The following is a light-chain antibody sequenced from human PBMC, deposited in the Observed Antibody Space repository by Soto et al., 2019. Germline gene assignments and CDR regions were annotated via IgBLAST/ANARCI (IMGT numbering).Light chain of an antibody. Sequence: QSALTQPASVTGSPGQSITLSNRGTCSSIGAYNYLSWYQQHPGKAPIFLIYEFKYRPSGVSDRFSGSKSDNTASLSISGLQPEDEADYYCSSFTITYTRVFGTGTKVT. CDR1: CSSIGAYNY. CDR3: SSFTITYTRV. J-gene: IGLJ1*01. CDR2: EFK. V-gene: IGLV2-14*01.